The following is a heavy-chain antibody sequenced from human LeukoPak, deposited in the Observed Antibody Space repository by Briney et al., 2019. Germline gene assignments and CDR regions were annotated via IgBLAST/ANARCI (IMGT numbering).Heavy chain of an antibody. V-gene: IGHV5-51*01. J-gene: IGHJ4*02. CDR1: GYRFTNYW. Sequence: GESLKISCKGSGYRFTNYWIAWVRQMPGKGLEWMGIINPADGYTRYSPSFQGQFTISTDPSIFTAYLQWSSLRASDTAIYYCARPHDTGVGASGSGWSYFDFWGQGALITVSS. CDR2: INPADGYT. D-gene: IGHD6-19*01. CDR3: ARPHDTGVGASGSGWSYFDF.